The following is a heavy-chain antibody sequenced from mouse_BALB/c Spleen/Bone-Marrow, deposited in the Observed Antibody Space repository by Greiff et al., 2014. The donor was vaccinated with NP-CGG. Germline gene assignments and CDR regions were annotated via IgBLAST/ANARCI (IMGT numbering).Heavy chain of an antibody. V-gene: IGHV5-17*02. CDR1: GSTFSSFG. CDR2: ISSGSSTI. D-gene: IGHD3-3*01. Sequence: EVKVVESGGGLVQPGGSRKLSCAASGSTFSSFGMHWVRQAPEKGLEWVAYISSGSSTIYYADTMKGRFTISRDNPKNTLFLQMTSLRSEDTAMYYCTRSGTLGAMDYWGQGTSVTVSS. CDR3: TRSGTLGAMDY. J-gene: IGHJ4*01.